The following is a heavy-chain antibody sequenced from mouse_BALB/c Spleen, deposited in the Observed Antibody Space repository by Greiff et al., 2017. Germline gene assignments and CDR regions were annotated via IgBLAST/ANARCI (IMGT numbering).Heavy chain of an antibody. D-gene: IGHD1-1*01. CDR1: GFSLTSYG. J-gene: IGHJ4*01. CDR3: ARAPNYYGSSYAMDY. Sequence: VQLKESGPGLVAPSQSLSITCTVSGFSLTSYGVHWVRQPPGKGLEWLGVIWAGGSTNYNSALMSRLSISKDNSKSQVFLKMNSLQTDDTAMYYCARAPNYYGSSYAMDYWGQGTSVTVSS. CDR2: IWAGGST. V-gene: IGHV2-9*02.